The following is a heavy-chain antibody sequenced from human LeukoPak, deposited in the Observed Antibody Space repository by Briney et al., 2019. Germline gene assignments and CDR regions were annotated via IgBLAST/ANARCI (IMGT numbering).Heavy chain of an antibody. V-gene: IGHV3-74*01. Sequence: GGSLRLSCAASGFTFSSYWMHWVRQAPGKGLVWVSRINSDGSSTSYADSVKGRFTISRDNAKNTLYLQMNSLRAEDTAVYYCARGAGDSYGLTTFDYWGQGTLVSVSS. CDR1: GFTFSSYW. CDR2: INSDGSST. J-gene: IGHJ4*02. CDR3: ARGAGDSYGLTTFDY. D-gene: IGHD5-18*01.